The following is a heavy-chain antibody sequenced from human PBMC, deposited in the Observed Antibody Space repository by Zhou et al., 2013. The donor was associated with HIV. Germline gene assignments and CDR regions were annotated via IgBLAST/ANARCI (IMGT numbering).Heavy chain of an antibody. J-gene: IGHJ3*02. CDR2: VIPMFGST. CDR1: GGNFRSYL. V-gene: IGHV1-69*05. CDR3: ARDLRGDSSPNAFDI. D-gene: IGHD3-22*01. Sequence: QVQLVQSGAEVRRPGSSVKVSCKASGGNFRSYLFSWVRQAPGQGLEWMGGVIPMFGSTNYAQNFQGRVTITTDESTSTAYMELSSLRPEDTAVYYCARDLRGDSSPNAFDIWGQGDNGHRLF.